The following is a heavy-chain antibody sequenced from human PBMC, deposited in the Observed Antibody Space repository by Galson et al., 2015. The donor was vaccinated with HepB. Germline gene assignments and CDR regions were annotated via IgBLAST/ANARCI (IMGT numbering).Heavy chain of an antibody. CDR3: ARDLCFDSSGYYPFYYYYYGMDV. V-gene: IGHV6-1*01. Sequence: CAISGDSVSNNSAAWNWIRQSPSRGLEWLGRTYYRSKWSNDYAVSVKSRIIINPDNSKNTLYLQMNSLRAEDTAVYYCARDLCFDSSGYYPFYYYYYGMDVWGQVTTVTVSS. D-gene: IGHD3-22*01. CDR2: TYYRSKWSN. J-gene: IGHJ6*02. CDR1: GDSVSNNSAA.